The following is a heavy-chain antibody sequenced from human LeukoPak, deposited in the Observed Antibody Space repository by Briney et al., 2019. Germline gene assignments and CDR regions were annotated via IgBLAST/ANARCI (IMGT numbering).Heavy chain of an antibody. CDR2: ISGSGGST. CDR3: AKGIGNSGYDWGYYFDY. J-gene: IGHJ4*02. D-gene: IGHD5-12*01. V-gene: IGHV3-23*01. CDR1: GFTFSSYA. Sequence: GGSLRLSCAASGFTFSSYAMSWVRQAPGKGLEWVSAISGSGGSTYYADSVKGRFTISRDNSKNTLYLQMNSLRAEDTAVYYCAKGIGNSGYDWGYYFDYWGQGTLVTVSS.